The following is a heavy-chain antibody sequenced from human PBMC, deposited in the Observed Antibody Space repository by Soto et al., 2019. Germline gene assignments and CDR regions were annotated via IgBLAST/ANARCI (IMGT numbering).Heavy chain of an antibody. CDR1: GFTFSSYA. CDR3: ASARLTERRDGYNSAFDI. V-gene: IGHV3-30-3*01. J-gene: IGHJ3*02. CDR2: ISYDGSNK. Sequence: LRLSCAASGFTFSSYAMHWVRQAPGKGLEWVAVISYDGSNKYYADSVKGRFTISRDNSKNTLYLQMNSLRAEDTAVYYCASARLTERRDGYNSAFDIWGQGTMVTVSS. D-gene: IGHD5-12*01.